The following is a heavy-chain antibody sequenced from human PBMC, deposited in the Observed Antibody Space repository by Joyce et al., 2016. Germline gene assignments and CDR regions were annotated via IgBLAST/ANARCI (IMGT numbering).Heavy chain of an antibody. CDR3: ARAKTVVVAYTLRDGFDV. Sequence: QLEESGGTLVHQGGSLRLSCKVSSRLSNKNVMAGVRQARGKGLGWVSAIGASGGGRYYADSVKGRFTVSRDNAKNMMYLEMTSLQIEDTAVYYCARAKTVVVAYTLRDGFDVWGQGTQVAVSS. D-gene: IGHD2-15*01. CDR1: SRLSNKNV. J-gene: IGHJ3*01. V-gene: IGHV3-23*04. CDR2: IGASGGGR.